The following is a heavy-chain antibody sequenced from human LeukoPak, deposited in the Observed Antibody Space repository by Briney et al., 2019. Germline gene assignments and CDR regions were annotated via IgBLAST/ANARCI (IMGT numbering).Heavy chain of an antibody. CDR3: ARQEKRYYFDY. Sequence: KPSETLSLTCTVSGGSISSYYWSGIRQPPGKGLEWIGYIYYSGSTNYNPSLKSRVTISVDTSKNQFSLKLSSVTAADTAVYYCARQEKRYYFDYWGQGTLVTVFS. CDR2: IYYSGST. V-gene: IGHV4-59*08. CDR1: GGSISSYY. J-gene: IGHJ4*02. D-gene: IGHD4-17*01.